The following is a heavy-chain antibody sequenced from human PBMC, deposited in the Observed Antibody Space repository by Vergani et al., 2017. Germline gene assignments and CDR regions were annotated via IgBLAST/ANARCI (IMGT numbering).Heavy chain of an antibody. D-gene: IGHD6-6*01. Sequence: EVQLVESGGGLVRPGGSLRLSCVASGFTSAGYAMHWVRQAPGKGLEWVSGISWNSNSIGYADSVKGRFTISRDNAKNSLYLQMNSLRAEDTALYYCAKXLGTSSGGGWFDPWGQGTLVTVSS. CDR1: GFTSAGYA. CDR2: ISWNSNSI. CDR3: AKXLGTSSGGGWFDP. V-gene: IGHV3-9*02. J-gene: IGHJ5*02.